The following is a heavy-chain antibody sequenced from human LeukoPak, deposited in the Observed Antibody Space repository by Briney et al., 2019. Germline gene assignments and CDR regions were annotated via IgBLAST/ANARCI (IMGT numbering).Heavy chain of an antibody. V-gene: IGHV4-39*07. Sequence: SETLSLTCTVSGGSISSSSYYWGWIRQPPGKGLEWIGSIYYSGSTYYNPSLKSRVTISVDTSKNQFSLKLSSVTAADTAVYYCARRVWLLQDYWGQGTLVTVSS. CDR2: IYYSGST. J-gene: IGHJ4*02. CDR3: ARRVWLLQDY. CDR1: GGSISSSSYY. D-gene: IGHD6-19*01.